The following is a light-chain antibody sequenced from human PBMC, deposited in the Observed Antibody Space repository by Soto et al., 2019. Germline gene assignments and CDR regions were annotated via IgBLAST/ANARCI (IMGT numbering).Light chain of an antibody. J-gene: IGLJ1*01. V-gene: IGLV2-14*01. Sequence: QSVLAQPASVSGSPRQSITISCTGTSRDIGNYNYVSWYQHHPGKAPKLMIYEVTSRPSGVSDRFSGSKSGMTASLTISGLQPEDEADYFCASYRSANTLVVFGTGTKVTVL. CDR1: SRDIGNYNY. CDR3: ASYRSANTLVV. CDR2: EVT.